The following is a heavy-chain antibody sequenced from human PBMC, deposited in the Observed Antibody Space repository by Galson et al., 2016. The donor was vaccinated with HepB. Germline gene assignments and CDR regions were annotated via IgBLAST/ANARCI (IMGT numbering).Heavy chain of an antibody. D-gene: IGHD3-3*01. CDR1: GVIFSKYA. CDR2: IGYDGSHK. CDR3: AKIYDEFWSGYYYYHYGMDV. J-gene: IGHJ6*04. V-gene: IGHV3-30*18. Sequence: SLRLSCAASGVIFSKYAMHWVRQAPGQGLEWVAVIGYDGSHKYYAESVKGRSIISRDNSKNTLHLQMNGLRPEDTAVYYCAKIYDEFWSGYYYYHYGMDVWGKGTRVTVSS.